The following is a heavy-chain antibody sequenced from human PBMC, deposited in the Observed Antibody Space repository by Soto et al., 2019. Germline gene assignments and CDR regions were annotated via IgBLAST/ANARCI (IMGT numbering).Heavy chain of an antibody. V-gene: IGHV4-34*01. CDR2: INHSGST. J-gene: IGHJ5*02. CDR1: GGSFSGYY. D-gene: IGHD4-4*01. Sequence: SETLSLTCAVYGGSFSGYYWSWIRQPPGKGLEWIGEINHSGSTNYNPSLKSRVTISVDTSKNQFSLKLSSVTAADTAVYYCARPYSNDKYNWIDPWGQGTLVTVSS. CDR3: ARPYSNDKYNWIDP.